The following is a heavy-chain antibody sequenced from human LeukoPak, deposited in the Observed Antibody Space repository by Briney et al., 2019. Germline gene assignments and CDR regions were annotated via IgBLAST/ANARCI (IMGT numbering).Heavy chain of an antibody. Sequence: GGSLRLSCAASGFLFSSYTMNWVRQAPGKGLEWVSYISSSSSTIYYADSVKGRFTISRDNAKNSLYLQMNSLRDDDTAVYYCARDPLTDYWGQGTLVTVSS. CDR1: GFLFSSYT. V-gene: IGHV3-48*02. D-gene: IGHD1-14*01. CDR2: ISSSSSTI. CDR3: ARDPLTDY. J-gene: IGHJ4*02.